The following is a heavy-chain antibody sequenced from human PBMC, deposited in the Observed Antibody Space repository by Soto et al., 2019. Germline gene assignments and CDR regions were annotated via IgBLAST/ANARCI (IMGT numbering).Heavy chain of an antibody. V-gene: IGHV4-31*03. CDR1: GGSINSGGYY. D-gene: IGHD3-10*01. CDR2: IFYSGST. Sequence: QVQLQESGPGLVKPSQTLSLTCTVSGGSINSGGYYWSWIRQHPGKGLEWIGYIFYSGSTYYNPSLKSRVTISVDMSKNQVSRKLSSVTAADTAVYYCARVGGSGSPFDNWGQGTLVTVSS. CDR3: ARVGGSGSPFDN. J-gene: IGHJ4*02.